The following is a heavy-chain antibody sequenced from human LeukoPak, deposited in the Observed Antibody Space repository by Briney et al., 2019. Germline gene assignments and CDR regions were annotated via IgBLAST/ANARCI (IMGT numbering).Heavy chain of an antibody. CDR3: ARESTVTIGFDY. D-gene: IGHD4-17*01. CDR2: IIPIFGTA. Sequence: SVKVSCKASGGTFSSYAISWGRKAPGQGLEWMGGIIPIFGTANYAQKFQGRVTITTDESTSTDYMELSSLRSEDTAVYYCARESTVTIGFDYWGQGTLVTVSS. CDR1: GGTFSSYA. V-gene: IGHV1-69*05. J-gene: IGHJ4*02.